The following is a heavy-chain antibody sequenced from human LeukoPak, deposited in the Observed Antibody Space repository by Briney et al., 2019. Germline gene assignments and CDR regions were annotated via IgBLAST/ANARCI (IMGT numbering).Heavy chain of an antibody. J-gene: IGHJ4*02. V-gene: IGHV4-39*01. D-gene: IGHD6-13*01. CDR2: IYYSGST. CDR1: GVSISSSNYH. CDR3: ARHRVAAVGTFYFDY. Sequence: PSETLSLTCTVSGVSISSSNYHWGWIRQPPGKGLEWIGTIYYSGSTNYNPSLKSRVTISVDTSKKLFSLKLSSVTAADTAVYYCARHRVAAVGTFYFDYWGQGTLVTVSS.